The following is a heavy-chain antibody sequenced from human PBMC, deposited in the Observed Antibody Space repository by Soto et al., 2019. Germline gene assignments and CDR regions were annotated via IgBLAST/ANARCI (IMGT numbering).Heavy chain of an antibody. CDR1: GYTFTSYY. D-gene: IGHD3-10*01. CDR2: INPSGGST. J-gene: IGHJ6*02. V-gene: IGHV1-46*01. CDR3: ARAGSGDTHYYYYGMDV. Sequence: GASVKVSCKASGYTFTSYYMHWVRQAPGQGLEWMGIINPSGGSTSYAQKFQGRVTMTRDTSTSTVYMELSSLRSEDTAVYYCARAGSGDTHYYYYGMDVWGQGTTVTVSS.